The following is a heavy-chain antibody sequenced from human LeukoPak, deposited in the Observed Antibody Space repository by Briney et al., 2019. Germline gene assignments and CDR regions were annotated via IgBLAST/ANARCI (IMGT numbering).Heavy chain of an antibody. D-gene: IGHD6-19*01. Sequence: GGSLRLSCAASAFTFSSYAMSWIRQPPGKGLDWVSAISDTGGTTYYADSVKGRFTISRNTSKNTLYLQMNSLRAEDTAVYYCAKYWKRASCSSDNWFDPCGQGTLVTVSS. CDR3: AKYWKRASCSSDNWFDP. J-gene: IGHJ5*02. CDR2: ISDTGGTT. V-gene: IGHV3-23*01. CDR1: AFTFSSYA.